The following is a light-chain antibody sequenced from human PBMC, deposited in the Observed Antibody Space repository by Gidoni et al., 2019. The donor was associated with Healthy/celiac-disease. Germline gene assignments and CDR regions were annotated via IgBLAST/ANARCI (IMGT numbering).Light chain of an antibody. V-gene: IGKV4-1*01. Sequence: DIGMTQSPDSLAVSLGARSTINCKSSQSVLYSSNNKNYLAWYQQKPGQPPKLLIYWASTRESGVPDRFRGSGSGTDFTLTISSLQAEDVAVYYCQQYYSTPFTFGPGTKVDIK. CDR2: WAS. CDR1: QSVLYSSNNKNY. CDR3: QQYYSTPFT. J-gene: IGKJ3*01.